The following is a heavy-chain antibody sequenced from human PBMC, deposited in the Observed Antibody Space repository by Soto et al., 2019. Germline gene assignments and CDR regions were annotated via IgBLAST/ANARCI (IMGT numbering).Heavy chain of an antibody. J-gene: IGHJ6*02. V-gene: IGHV1-18*01. Sequence: ASVKVSCKASGYAFTSYGISWVRQAPGQGLEWMGWISAYNGNTNYAQKLQGRVTMTTDTSTSTAYMELRSLRSDDTAVYYCARDQNHYDSSGPEVDYYYYGMDVWGQGTTVTVSS. CDR2: ISAYNGNT. CDR1: GYAFTSYG. CDR3: ARDQNHYDSSGPEVDYYYYGMDV. D-gene: IGHD3-22*01.